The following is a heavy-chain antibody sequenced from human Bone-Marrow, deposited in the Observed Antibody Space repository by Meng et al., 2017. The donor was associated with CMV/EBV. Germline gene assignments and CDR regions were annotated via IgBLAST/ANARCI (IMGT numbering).Heavy chain of an antibody. CDR2: INPNSGGT. J-gene: IGHJ4*02. CDR3: ARPGYCSSTSCYLLDY. Sequence: ASVKVSCKASGYTFTGYHMHWVRQAPGQGLEWMGWINPNSGGTNYAQKFQGRVTMTRDTSISTAYMELSRLRSDDTAVYYCARPGYCSSTSCYLLDYWGQGTLVTVSS. CDR1: GYTFTGYH. V-gene: IGHV1-2*02. D-gene: IGHD2-2*01.